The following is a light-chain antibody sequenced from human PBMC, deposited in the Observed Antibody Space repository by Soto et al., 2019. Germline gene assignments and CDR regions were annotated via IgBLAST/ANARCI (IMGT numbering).Light chain of an antibody. V-gene: IGKV3-20*01. CDR2: GAS. CDR1: QSVRSTY. Sequence: EIVLTQSPGILSLSPGERATLSCRASQSVRSTYLAWYQQKPGQAPRLLIHGASSRDTGIPDRFSGSGSGTDFTLTISSLEPEDFAVYYCQYYSSSLSFTFGQGTRLDIK. CDR3: QYYSSSLSFT. J-gene: IGKJ5*01.